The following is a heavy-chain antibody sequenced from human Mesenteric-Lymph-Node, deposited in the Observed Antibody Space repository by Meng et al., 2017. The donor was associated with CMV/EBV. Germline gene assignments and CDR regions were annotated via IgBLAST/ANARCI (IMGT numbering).Heavy chain of an antibody. CDR1: GYTFTSYG. V-gene: IGHV1-18*01. Sequence: GESLKISCKASGYTFTSYGISWVRQAPGQGLEWMGWISAYNGNTNYAQKLQGRVTMTTDTSTSTAYLELRSLRSDDTAVYYCARIFLRRRDYDFWSGDYRAFDYWGQGTLVTVSS. CDR2: ISAYNGNT. J-gene: IGHJ4*02. D-gene: IGHD3-3*01. CDR3: ARIFLRRRDYDFWSGDYRAFDY.